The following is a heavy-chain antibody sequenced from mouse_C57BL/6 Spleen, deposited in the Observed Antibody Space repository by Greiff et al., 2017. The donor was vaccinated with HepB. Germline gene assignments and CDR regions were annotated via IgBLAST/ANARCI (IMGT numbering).Heavy chain of an antibody. J-gene: IGHJ4*01. CDR2: IYPRSGNT. CDR3: ARVYDCSFMDY. D-gene: IGHD2-3*01. Sequence: QVQLQQSGAELARPGASVKLSCKASGYTFTSYGISWVKQSTGQGLEWIGEIYPRSGNTYYNEKFKGKATLTADKSSSTAYMELRSLPSEVSAVYFCARVYDCSFMDYWGQGTSVTVSS. CDR1: GYTFTSYG. V-gene: IGHV1-81*01.